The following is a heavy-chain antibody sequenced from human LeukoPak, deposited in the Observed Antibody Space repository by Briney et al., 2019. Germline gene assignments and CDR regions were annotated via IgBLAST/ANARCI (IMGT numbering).Heavy chain of an antibody. D-gene: IGHD6-13*01. CDR2: TDGSST. CDR1: GFTFSSYW. CDR3: ARGQQLVD. Sequence: GGSLRLSCAASGFTFSSYWMHWVRQAPGKGLVWVSRTDGSSTSYADSVKGRFTISRDNAKNTLYLQMNSLRAEDTAVYYCARGQQLVDWGQGTLVTDSS. J-gene: IGHJ4*02. V-gene: IGHV3-74*01.